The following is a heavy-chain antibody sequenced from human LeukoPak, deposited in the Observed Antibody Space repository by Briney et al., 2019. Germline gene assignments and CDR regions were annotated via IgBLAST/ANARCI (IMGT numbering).Heavy chain of an antibody. CDR3: TREAAAGIDY. CDR1: GFTFSTYW. CDR2: IKQDGSEK. V-gene: IGHV3-7*01. D-gene: IGHD6-13*01. J-gene: IGHJ4*02. Sequence: GGSLRLSCAASGFTFSTYWMSWVRQAPGKGLEWVANIKQDGSEKYYLDSVKGRFTISRDNEKNSLYLQMNSLRAEDTAVYFCTREAAAGIDYWGQGTLVTVSS.